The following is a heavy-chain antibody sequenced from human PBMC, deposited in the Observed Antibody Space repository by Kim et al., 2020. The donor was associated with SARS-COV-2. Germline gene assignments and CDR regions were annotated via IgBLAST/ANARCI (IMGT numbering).Heavy chain of an antibody. J-gene: IGHJ6*02. Sequence: AQKLKGRVTMTTDTSTSTAYMELRSLRSDDTAVYYCARAVVPAARDGMDVWGQGTTVTVSS. V-gene: IGHV1-18*01. CDR3: ARAVVPAARDGMDV. D-gene: IGHD2-2*01.